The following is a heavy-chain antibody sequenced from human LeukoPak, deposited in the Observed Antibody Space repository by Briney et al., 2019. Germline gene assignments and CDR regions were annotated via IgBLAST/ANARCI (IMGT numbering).Heavy chain of an antibody. Sequence: SETLSLTCTVSGASNNSYYWSWIRQPPGKGLEWIGYTHPSGNTNYSPSLKSRVTISMDTSTNQFSLKVRSVTAADTAVYYCARKAPKKGWFDSWGQGTLVTVSS. CDR1: GASNNSYY. J-gene: IGHJ5*01. V-gene: IGHV4-4*09. CDR3: ARKAPKKGWFDS. CDR2: THPSGNT.